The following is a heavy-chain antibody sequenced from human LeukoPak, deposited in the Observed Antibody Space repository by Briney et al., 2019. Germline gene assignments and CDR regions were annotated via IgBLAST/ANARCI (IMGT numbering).Heavy chain of an antibody. Sequence: GGSLRLSCEVSGFTFDNNDMHWVRQSTGKGLEWVSAIGSAGYTYYAESVRGRFTITRDTAKQSLYLQMNSLRVEDTAVYHCVRQPDSARYGFNYWGRGTQVTVSS. D-gene: IGHD1-14*01. CDR2: IGSAGYT. CDR3: VRQPDSARYGFNY. CDR1: GFTFDNND. V-gene: IGHV3-13*01. J-gene: IGHJ4*02.